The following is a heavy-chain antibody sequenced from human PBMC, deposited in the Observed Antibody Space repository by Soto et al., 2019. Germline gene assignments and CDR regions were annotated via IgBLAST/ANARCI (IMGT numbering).Heavy chain of an antibody. V-gene: IGHV1-18*01. J-gene: IGHJ6*03. CDR3: ARVNCSGGSCYSRYYYYYMDV. Sequence: ASVKVSCKASGYTFTSYGIGWVRQAPGQGLEWMGWISVYNGNTNYARNLQGRVTMTTDTSTSTAYMELRSLISDDTAVYYCARVNCSGGSCYSRYYYYYMDVWGKGTTVTVSS. D-gene: IGHD2-15*01. CDR2: ISVYNGNT. CDR1: GYTFTSYG.